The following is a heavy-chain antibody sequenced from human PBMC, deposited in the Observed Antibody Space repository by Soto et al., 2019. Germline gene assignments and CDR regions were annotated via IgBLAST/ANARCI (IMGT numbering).Heavy chain of an antibody. D-gene: IGHD6-6*01. CDR1: GGSISSGDHY. J-gene: IGHJ4*02. CDR3: ARKYRDGYDF. Sequence: QVQLQESGPGLVKPSQTLSLTCTVSGGSISSGDHYWSWIRQPPGKGLEWIGSIHYSGSTYYNPYRKSRVTISLDMSKNQFFLKLSSVTAADTAVYYCARKYRDGYDFWGQGTLVTVSS. V-gene: IGHV4-30-4*01. CDR2: IHYSGST.